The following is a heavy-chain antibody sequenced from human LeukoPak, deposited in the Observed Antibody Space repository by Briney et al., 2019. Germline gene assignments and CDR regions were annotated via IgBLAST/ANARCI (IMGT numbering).Heavy chain of an antibody. CDR2: IYTGNSDT. CDR1: GYSFTSFW. Sequence: GESLKISCKGSGYSFTSFWIGWVRQMPGKGLEWMRIIYTGNSDTRYSPSFQGQVTISADKSISTAYLQWSSLKASDTAMYYCASCQYDGSGYYYFDYWGQGTLVTVSS. D-gene: IGHD3-22*01. J-gene: IGHJ4*02. CDR3: ASCQYDGSGYYYFDY. V-gene: IGHV5-51*01.